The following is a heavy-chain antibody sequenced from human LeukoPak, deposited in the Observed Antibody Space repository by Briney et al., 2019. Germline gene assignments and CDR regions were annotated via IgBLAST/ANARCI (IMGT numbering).Heavy chain of an antibody. J-gene: IGHJ4*02. CDR2: IWYDGSNK. CDR3: ARVRCSGGSCYSWIDY. V-gene: IGHV3-33*01. Sequence: PGGSLRLSCAASGFTFSSYGMPWVRQAPGKGLEWVAVIWYDGSNKYYADSVKGRFTISRDNSKNTLYLQMNSLRAEDTAVYYCARVRCSGGSCYSWIDYWGQGTLVTVSS. D-gene: IGHD2-15*01. CDR1: GFTFSSYG.